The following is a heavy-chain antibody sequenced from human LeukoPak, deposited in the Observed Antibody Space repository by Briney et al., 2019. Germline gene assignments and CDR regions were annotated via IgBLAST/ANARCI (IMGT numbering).Heavy chain of an antibody. J-gene: IGHJ3*02. V-gene: IGHV4-59*01. CDR3: ASLTRYSDAFDI. D-gene: IGHD3-9*01. CDR1: GGSISSYY. Sequence: KASETLSLTCTVSGGSISSYYWSWIRQPPGKGLEWIGYIYYSGSTNYNPSLKSRVTISVDTSKNQFSLKLSSVTAADTAVYYCASLTRYSDAFDIWGQGTMVTVSS. CDR2: IYYSGST.